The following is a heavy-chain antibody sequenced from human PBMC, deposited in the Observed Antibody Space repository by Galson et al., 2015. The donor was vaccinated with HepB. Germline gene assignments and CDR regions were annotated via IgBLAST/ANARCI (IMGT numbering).Heavy chain of an antibody. J-gene: IGHJ6*02. CDR1: GYTFTEYY. D-gene: IGHD3-3*01. V-gene: IGHV1-2*02. Sequence: SVKVSCKASGYTFTEYYIHWVRQAPGQGLEWMGWINPNSGGTNYAQKFQGRVTMTRDTSISTAYMEVRRLGSDDTAVYFCARSSPYYDFWSGNYRDKYYNGMDVWGQGTMVTVSS. CDR3: ARSSPYYDFWSGNYRDKYYNGMDV. CDR2: INPNSGGT.